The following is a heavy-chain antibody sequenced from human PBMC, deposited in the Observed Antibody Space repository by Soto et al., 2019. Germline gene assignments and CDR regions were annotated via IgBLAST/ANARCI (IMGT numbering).Heavy chain of an antibody. CDR1: GGTFSSYA. V-gene: IGHV1-69*19. D-gene: IGHD6-6*01. CDR2: IIPIFGTA. CDR3: ARASIAARNYYGMDV. Sequence: QVHLVQSWAEVKKPGSSVKVSCKASGGTFSSYAISWVRQAPGQGLEWMGGIIPIFGTANYAQKLQGRVTITADESTSTAYRERSSLRSEDTAVYYCARASIAARNYYGMDVWGQGTTVTVSS. J-gene: IGHJ6*02.